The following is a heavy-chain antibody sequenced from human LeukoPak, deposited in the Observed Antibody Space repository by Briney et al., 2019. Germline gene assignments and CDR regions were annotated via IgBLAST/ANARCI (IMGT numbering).Heavy chain of an antibody. J-gene: IGHJ6*03. D-gene: IGHD3-9*01. CDR3: AKDGDILTGVDHFYYMDV. Sequence: VRSLRLSCAASGFTFSVYGMHWVRQAQGKGLEWVALIRIIGSNKYYADSVEGRISISRDNSNNTLYLQMNSLRVEDTAVYYCAKDGDILTGVDHFYYMDVWGKGTTVTVS. V-gene: IGHV3-30*02. CDR1: GFTFSVYG. CDR2: IRIIGSNK.